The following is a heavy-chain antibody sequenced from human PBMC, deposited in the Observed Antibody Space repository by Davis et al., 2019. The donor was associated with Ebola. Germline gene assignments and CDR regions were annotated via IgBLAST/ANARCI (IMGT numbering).Heavy chain of an antibody. V-gene: IGHV4-4*02. CDR3: ARDHRPTKYYYYGMDV. J-gene: IGHJ6*02. Sequence: MPGGSLRLSCAVSGGSISSSNWWSWVRQPPGKGLEWIGEIYHSGSTNYNPSLKSRVTISVDTSKNQFSLKLSSVTAADTAVYYCARDHRPTKYYYYGMDVWGQGTTVTVSS. CDR2: IYHSGST. CDR1: GGSISSSNW.